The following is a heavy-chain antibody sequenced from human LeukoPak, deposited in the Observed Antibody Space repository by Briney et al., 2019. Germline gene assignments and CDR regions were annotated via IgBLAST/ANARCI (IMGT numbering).Heavy chain of an antibody. CDR1: GGTFSSYA. Sequence: SVKVSCKASGGTFSSYAISWVRQAPGQGLEWMGGIIPIFGTANYAQKFQGRVAITTDESTSTAYMELSSLRSEDTGVYYCARVWVAAQDYYMDVWGKGTTVTVSS. J-gene: IGHJ6*03. V-gene: IGHV1-69*05. CDR2: IIPIFGTA. CDR3: ARVWVAAQDYYMDV. D-gene: IGHD6-13*01.